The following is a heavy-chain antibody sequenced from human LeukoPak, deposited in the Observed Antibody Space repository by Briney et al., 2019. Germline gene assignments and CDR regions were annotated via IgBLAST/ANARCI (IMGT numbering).Heavy chain of an antibody. Sequence: GRSLRLSCEASGFSFSTYGMHWVRQAPGKGLEWVALIWFDGSNKHYADSVKGRFTISRDNSKNTMYLQMDSLRAEDTAVYYCARVVSYYGSSYRLLDLWGGGTLVTVSS. J-gene: IGHJ2*01. D-gene: IGHD3-10*01. V-gene: IGHV3-33*01. CDR3: ARVVSYYGSSYRLLDL. CDR1: GFSFSTYG. CDR2: IWFDGSNK.